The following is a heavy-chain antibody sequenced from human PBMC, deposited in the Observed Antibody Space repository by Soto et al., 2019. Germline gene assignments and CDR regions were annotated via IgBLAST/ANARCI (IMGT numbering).Heavy chain of an antibody. CDR2: MKQDGSKK. Sequence: GGSLRLSCAASGFTFSSYWMSWVRQAPGKGLEWVANMKQDGSKKYYGDSVKGRFTISRDKAKNSLYLQMNSLRAEDTAVYYCARQYCSGGSCYDHFDYWGQGTLVTVSS. CDR3: ARQYCSGGSCYDHFDY. J-gene: IGHJ4*02. CDR1: GFTFSSYW. D-gene: IGHD2-15*01. V-gene: IGHV3-7*01.